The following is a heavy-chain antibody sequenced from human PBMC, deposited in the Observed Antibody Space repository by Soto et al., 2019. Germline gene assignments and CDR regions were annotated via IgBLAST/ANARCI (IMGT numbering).Heavy chain of an antibody. V-gene: IGHV1-3*01. J-gene: IGHJ4*02. CDR1: GYTFTSYA. CDR2: INAGNGNT. CDR3: ARAILEYCSDTSCYFDY. Sequence: ASVKVSCKASGYTFTSYAMHWVRQAPGQGLEWMAWINAGNGNTKYSQKFQGRVTITRDTSATTAYMELSSLRSEDTAVYYCARAILEYCSDTSCYFDYWGQGTLVTVSS. D-gene: IGHD2-2*01.